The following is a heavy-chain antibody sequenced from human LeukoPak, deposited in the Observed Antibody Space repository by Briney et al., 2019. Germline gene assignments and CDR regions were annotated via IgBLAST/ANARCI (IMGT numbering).Heavy chain of an antibody. V-gene: IGHV1-46*01. Sequence: GASVKVSCKASGYTFSSYYIHWVREAPGQGLEWMGVINPSSGSTTYTQKFQGRVTMTRDTSTSTVYMELSSLRSEDTAMYYCASALKRGSAGTLIDHWGQGTLVTVSS. CDR3: ASALKRGSAGTLIDH. D-gene: IGHD6-13*01. J-gene: IGHJ4*02. CDR1: GYTFSSYY. CDR2: INPSSGST.